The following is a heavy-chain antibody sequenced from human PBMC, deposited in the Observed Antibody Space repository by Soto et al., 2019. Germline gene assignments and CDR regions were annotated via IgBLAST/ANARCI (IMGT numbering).Heavy chain of an antibody. CDR1: GGTFSSYA. J-gene: IGHJ5*02. CDR3: ARDPGYSSSWYSSWFDP. D-gene: IGHD6-13*01. V-gene: IGHV1-69*06. Sequence: QVQLVQSGAEVKKPGSSVKVSCKASGGTFSSYAISWVRQAPGHGLEWMGGIIPIFGTANYAQKFQGRVTITADKSTSPAYMELSSLRSEDTAVYYCARDPGYSSSWYSSWFDPCGQGTLVTVSS. CDR2: IIPIFGTA.